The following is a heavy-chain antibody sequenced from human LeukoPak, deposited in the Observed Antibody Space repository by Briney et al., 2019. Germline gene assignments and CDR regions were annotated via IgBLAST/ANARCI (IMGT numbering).Heavy chain of an antibody. V-gene: IGHV3-15*01. CDR3: TTSGASRFDN. CDR1: GFTFSNNW. CDR2: ITIHGGGGTR. J-gene: IGHJ4*02. D-gene: IGHD1-26*01. Sequence: GGSLRLSCAASGFTFSNNWMSWVRQAPGKGLEWVGLITIHGGGGTRADATHLKGRIAISRDDSKNTLYLQMNSLKTEDTAVYYCTTSGASRFDNWGQGTLVTVSS.